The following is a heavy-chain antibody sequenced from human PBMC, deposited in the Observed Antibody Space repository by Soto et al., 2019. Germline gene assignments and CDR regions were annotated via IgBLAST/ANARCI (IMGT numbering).Heavy chain of an antibody. CDR2: IYYSGNT. D-gene: IGHD3-3*01. J-gene: IGHJ6*03. CDR3: AREAVRDDFWSGYYSPYYYFYMDV. Sequence: QVQLQESGPGLVKPSETLSLTCTVSGGSISNYYWSWIRQTPGKGLEWIGYIYYSGNTNYNPSLKSRVTISGDTSKNQFSLKLSSVTAADTAVYYCAREAVRDDFWSGYYSPYYYFYMDVWGKGTTVTVSS. CDR1: GGSISNYY. V-gene: IGHV4-59*01.